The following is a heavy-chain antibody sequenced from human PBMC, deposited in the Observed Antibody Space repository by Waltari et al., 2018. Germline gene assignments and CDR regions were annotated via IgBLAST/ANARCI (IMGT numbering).Heavy chain of an antibody. V-gene: IGHV3-74*01. Sequence: MHWVRQDPGKGLEWVSLSRSDGTMTAYADPGKGQCIISRDNAKNTLYLQMNSLRAEDTAVYYCANHRPGCYGMEVWGQGTTVTVSS. CDR2: SRSDGTMT. CDR3: ANHRPGCYGMEV. J-gene: IGHJ6*02.